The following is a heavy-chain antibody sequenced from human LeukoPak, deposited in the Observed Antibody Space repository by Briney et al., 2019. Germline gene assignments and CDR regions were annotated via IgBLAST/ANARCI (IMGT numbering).Heavy chain of an antibody. CDR2: IYYSGTT. CDR1: GGSISSGGYY. Sequence: PSQTLSLTCTVSGGSISSGGYYWSWIRQHPEKGLEWIGYIYYSGTTYYNPSLRSRVTISVDTSKNQFSLKLSSVTAADTAVYYCVRVVPSPQLGILDYFDYWGQGTLVTVSS. J-gene: IGHJ4*02. CDR3: VRVVPSPQLGILDYFDY. V-gene: IGHV4-30-4*08. D-gene: IGHD7-27*01.